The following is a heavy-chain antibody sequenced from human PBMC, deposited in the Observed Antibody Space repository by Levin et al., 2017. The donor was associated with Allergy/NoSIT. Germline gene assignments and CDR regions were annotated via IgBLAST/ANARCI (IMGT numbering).Heavy chain of an antibody. Sequence: PVASVKVSCKASGGTFSSYTISWVRQAPGQGLEWMGRIIPILGIANYAQKFQGRVTITADKSTSTAYMELSSLRSEDTAVYYCASGNPTHDSSGYYTFAFDIWGQGTMVTVSS. CDR3: ASGNPTHDSSGYYTFAFDI. V-gene: IGHV1-69*02. CDR1: GGTFSSYT. D-gene: IGHD3-22*01. J-gene: IGHJ3*02. CDR2: IIPILGIA.